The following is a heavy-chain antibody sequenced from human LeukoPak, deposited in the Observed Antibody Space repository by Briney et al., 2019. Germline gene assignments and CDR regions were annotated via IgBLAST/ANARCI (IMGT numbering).Heavy chain of an antibody. Sequence: PGGSLRLSCEASGLTFSIFEMNWVRLAPGKGLEWVSFISSSGNIKLYADSVRGRFTISRDNAKNSLYLHMSSLRAEDTAVYYCAKGGSPGYNYNAFDMWGQGTVVAVSA. CDR2: ISSSGNIK. J-gene: IGHJ3*02. CDR1: GLTFSIFE. V-gene: IGHV3-48*03. D-gene: IGHD3-9*01. CDR3: AKGGSPGYNYNAFDM.